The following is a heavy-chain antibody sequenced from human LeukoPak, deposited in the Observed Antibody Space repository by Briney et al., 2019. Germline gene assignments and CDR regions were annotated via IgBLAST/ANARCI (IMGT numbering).Heavy chain of an antibody. CDR1: GYTFTSYA. Sequence: GASVKVSCKASGYTFTSYAMNWVRQAPGQGLEWMGWINTNTGNPTYAQGFTGRFVFSLDTSVSTAYLQISSLKAEDTAVYYCASHANIAVAGPPRGYYYYYYMDVWGKGTTVTVSS. J-gene: IGHJ6*03. V-gene: IGHV7-4-1*02. D-gene: IGHD6-19*01. CDR3: ASHANIAVAGPPRGYYYYYYMDV. CDR2: INTNTGNP.